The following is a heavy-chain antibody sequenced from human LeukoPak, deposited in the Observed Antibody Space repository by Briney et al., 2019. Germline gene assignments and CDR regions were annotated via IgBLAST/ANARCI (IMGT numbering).Heavy chain of an antibody. Sequence: GGSLRLSCAASGFTFSVSAMYWVRQASGKGLEWIGRIRNKAHNYATAYAASVKGRFTISRDDSKNTAYLQMNSLRAEDTAVYYCAKFPDLTSYHFDYWGQGTLVTVSS. V-gene: IGHV3-73*01. CDR1: GFTFSVSA. D-gene: IGHD3-3*01. J-gene: IGHJ4*02. CDR3: AKFPDLTSYHFDY. CDR2: IRNKAHNYAT.